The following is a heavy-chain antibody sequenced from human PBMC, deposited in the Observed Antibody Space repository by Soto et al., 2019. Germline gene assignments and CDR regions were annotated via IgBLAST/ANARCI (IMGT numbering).Heavy chain of an antibody. V-gene: IGHV1-18*01. CDR2: ISAHNGNT. CDR1: GYTFTSYG. D-gene: IGHD2-21*02. Sequence: ASVKVSCKASGYTFTSYGISWVRQAPGQGLEWMGWISAHNGNTKYAQKAQGRITMTTDTSTSTAYMELRSLRSDDTAVYHCARDNYGDDGGGSFDFWGQGTMVTVSS. CDR3: ARDNYGDDGGGSFDF. J-gene: IGHJ3*01.